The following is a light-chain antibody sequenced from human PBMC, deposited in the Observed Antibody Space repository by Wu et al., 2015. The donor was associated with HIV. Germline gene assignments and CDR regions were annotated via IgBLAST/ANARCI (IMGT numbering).Light chain of an antibody. CDR3: QQLNSFPLT. CDR1: QGIKRN. J-gene: IGKJ5*01. Sequence: AIEMTQSPPSPSASVGDRVTIVCRASQGIKRNLSWYQEKPGKAPKLLISAASSSQSGVTSKFSGSGSGTEFTLTISGLQREDFAVYFCQQLNSFPLTFGQGSRLEI. CDR2: AAS. V-gene: IGKV1-6*02.